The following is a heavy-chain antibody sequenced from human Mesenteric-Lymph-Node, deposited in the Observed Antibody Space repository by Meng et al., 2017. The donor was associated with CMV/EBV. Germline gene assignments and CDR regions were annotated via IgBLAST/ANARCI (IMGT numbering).Heavy chain of an antibody. CDR3: ARDCEYSSSLGAERRGGMDV. J-gene: IGHJ6*02. D-gene: IGHD6-6*01. CDR2: INSDGSST. Sequence: GGSLRLSCAASGFTFSSYWMHWVRQAPGKGLVWVSRINSDGSSTSYADSVKGRFTISRDNAKNTLYLQMNSLRAEDTAVYYCARDCEYSSSLGAERRGGMDVWGQGTTVTVSS. V-gene: IGHV3-74*01. CDR1: GFTFSSYW.